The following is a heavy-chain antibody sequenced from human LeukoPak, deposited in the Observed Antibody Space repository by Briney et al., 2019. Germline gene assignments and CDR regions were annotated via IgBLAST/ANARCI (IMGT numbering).Heavy chain of an antibody. CDR3: ARVLAAAGNNWFDP. Sequence: SETLSLTCTVSGGSISSYYWNWIRQPPGKGLEWIGSIYESGSTYYNPSLKSRVTISVDTSKNQFSLRMNSVTAADTAVYYCARVLAAAGNNWFDPWGQGTLVTVSS. J-gene: IGHJ5*02. CDR2: IYESGST. D-gene: IGHD6-13*01. V-gene: IGHV4-59*08. CDR1: GGSISSYY.